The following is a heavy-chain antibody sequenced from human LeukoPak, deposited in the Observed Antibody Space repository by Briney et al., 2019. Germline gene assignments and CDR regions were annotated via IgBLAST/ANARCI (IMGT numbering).Heavy chain of an antibody. Sequence: GGSLRLSCAASGFTFSSYAMHWVRQAPGKGLEYVSAISSNGGSTYYANSVKGRFTTSRDNSKNTLYLQMGSLRAEDMAVYYCARGVYYYDSSGYPFDYWGQGTLVTVSS. V-gene: IGHV3-64*01. CDR1: GFTFSSYA. CDR3: ARGVYYYDSSGYPFDY. D-gene: IGHD3-22*01. J-gene: IGHJ4*02. CDR2: ISSNGGST.